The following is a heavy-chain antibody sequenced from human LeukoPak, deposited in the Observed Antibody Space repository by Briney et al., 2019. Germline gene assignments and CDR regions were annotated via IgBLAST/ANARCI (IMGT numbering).Heavy chain of an antibody. D-gene: IGHD3-3*01. Sequence: PSETLSLTCTVSGGSISSGDYYWSWIRQPPGKGLEWIGYIYYSGSTFYNPCLKSRVIISVDTSKNQFSLKLSSVTAADTAVYYCQSRFLEWLLDYWGQGTLVTVSS. CDR3: QSRFLEWLLDY. CDR1: GGSISSGDYY. V-gene: IGHV4-30-4*01. CDR2: IYYSGST. J-gene: IGHJ4*02.